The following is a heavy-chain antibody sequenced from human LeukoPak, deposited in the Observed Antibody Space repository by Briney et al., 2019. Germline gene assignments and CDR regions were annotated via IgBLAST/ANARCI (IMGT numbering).Heavy chain of an antibody. CDR1: GGSISHYY. CDR2: IYYNGNT. V-gene: IGHV4-59*08. J-gene: IGHJ4*02. CDR3: ARLGLAGSAGRTYYFDY. D-gene: IGHD1-26*01. Sequence: SETLSLTCTVSGGSISHYYWSWIRQPPGKGLEWIGYIYYNGNTNYSPSLKSRVSISVDTSKNQFSLKLSSVTAADTAVYHCARLGLAGSAGRTYYFDYWGQGARVTVFS.